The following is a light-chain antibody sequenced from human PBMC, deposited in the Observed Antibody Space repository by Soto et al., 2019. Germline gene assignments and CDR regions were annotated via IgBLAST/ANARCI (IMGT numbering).Light chain of an antibody. J-gene: IGLJ3*02. V-gene: IGLV2-14*01. CDR2: EVS. Sequence: QSALTQPASVSGSPGQSITISCAGTSSDVGGYNYVSWYQQHPATAPKLMIYEVSNRPSGVSHRFSGSKSGNTASLTISGLQAEDEADYYCFSYATSSTLVFGGGTKLTVL. CDR3: FSYATSSTLV. CDR1: SSDVGGYNY.